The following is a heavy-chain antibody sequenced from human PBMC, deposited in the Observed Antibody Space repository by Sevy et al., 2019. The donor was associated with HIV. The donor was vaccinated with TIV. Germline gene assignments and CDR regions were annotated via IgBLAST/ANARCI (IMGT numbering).Heavy chain of an antibody. V-gene: IGHV3-74*01. Sequence: GESLKISCAASGFTFSSYWMHWVRQAPGKGLVWVSRINSDGSSTSYADSVKGRFTISRDNAKNTLYLQMNSLRAEDTAVYYCARAFTYGETGGYWGQGTLVTVSS. CDR2: INSDGSST. CDR3: ARAFTYGETGGY. CDR1: GFTFSSYW. D-gene: IGHD4-17*01. J-gene: IGHJ4*02.